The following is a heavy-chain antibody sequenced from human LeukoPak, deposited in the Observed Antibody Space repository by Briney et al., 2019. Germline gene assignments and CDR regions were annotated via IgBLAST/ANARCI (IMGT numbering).Heavy chain of an antibody. D-gene: IGHD3-9*01. CDR1: GGSFSGYY. J-gene: IGHJ6*03. Sequence: SETLSLTCAVYGGSFSGYYWSWIRQPPGKGVEWIGEINHSGSTNYNPSLKSGVTISVDTSKNQFSLKLSSVTAADTAVYYCARQARYYGDFDWLNSYYYYMDVWGKGTTVTISS. V-gene: IGHV4-34*01. CDR3: ARQARYYGDFDWLNSYYYYMDV. CDR2: INHSGST.